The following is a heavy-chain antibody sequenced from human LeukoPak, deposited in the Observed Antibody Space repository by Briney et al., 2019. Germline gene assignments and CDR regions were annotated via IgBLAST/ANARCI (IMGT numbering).Heavy chain of an antibody. CDR2: IIPIFGTA. Sequence: SVKVSCKASGGTFSSYAISWVRQAPGQGLEWMGGIIPIFGTANYAQKFQGRVTITADESTSTAYMELSSLRSEDTAVYYCARDHGDSSGYTPSAYYYYGMDVWGQGTAVIVSS. CDR3: ARDHGDSSGYTPSAYYYYGMDV. CDR1: GGTFSSYA. V-gene: IGHV1-69*01. J-gene: IGHJ6*02. D-gene: IGHD3-22*01.